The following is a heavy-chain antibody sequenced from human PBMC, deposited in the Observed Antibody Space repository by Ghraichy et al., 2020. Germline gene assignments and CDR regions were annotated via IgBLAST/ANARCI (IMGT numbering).Heavy chain of an antibody. CDR1: GYTFTSYG. CDR2: ISAYNGNT. Sequence: ASVKVSCKASGYTFTSYGISWVRQAPGQGLEWMGWISAYNGNTNYAQKLQGRVTMTTDTSTSTAYMELRSLRSDDTAVYYCARDRDDFWSPYYFDYWGQGTLVTVSS. CDR3: ARDRDDFWSPYYFDY. J-gene: IGHJ4*02. D-gene: IGHD3-3*01. V-gene: IGHV1-18*01.